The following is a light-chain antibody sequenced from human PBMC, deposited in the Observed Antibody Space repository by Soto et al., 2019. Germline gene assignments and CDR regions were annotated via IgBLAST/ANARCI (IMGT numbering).Light chain of an antibody. J-gene: IGLJ1*01. CDR1: RSDVGGYNY. CDR3: SSYTSTDTLVV. CDR2: EVS. V-gene: IGLV2-14*01. Sequence: QSARTQPASVSLSPGQSITISCTGTRSDVGGYNYVSWYQQHPGKAPKLIIYEVSNRPSGVSNRFSGSKSGNTASLTISGLQAEDEADYYCSSYTSTDTLVVFGTGTKVTVL.